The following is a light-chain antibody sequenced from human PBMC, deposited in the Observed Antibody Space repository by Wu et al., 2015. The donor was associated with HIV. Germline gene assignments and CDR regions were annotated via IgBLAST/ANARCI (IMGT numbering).Light chain of an antibody. J-gene: IGKJ1*01. CDR1: QSVSSDY. CDR2: GAS. Sequence: EIVMTQSPATLSVSPGERATLSCRASQSVSSDYLAWYQQKPGQAPRLLIYGASSRATGIPDRFSGSGSGTDFTLTISRLEPEDSAVFYCHQYGSSPRTFGQGTKVEIK. V-gene: IGKV3-20*01. CDR3: HQYGSSPRT.